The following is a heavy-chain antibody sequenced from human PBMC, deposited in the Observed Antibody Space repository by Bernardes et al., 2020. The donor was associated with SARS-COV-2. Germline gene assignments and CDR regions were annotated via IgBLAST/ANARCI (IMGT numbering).Heavy chain of an antibody. Sequence: GGSLRLSCAASGFTLSSYSMNWVRQAPGKGLEWVSYISSSSATMYYADSVKGRFTISRDSAKNSLYLQMNSLRVEDTAVYYCAKEWDTVPGNAFDIWGHGTLVTVSS. CDR3: AKEWDTVPGNAFDI. V-gene: IGHV3-48*04. CDR2: ISSSSATM. D-gene: IGHD2-8*01. CDR1: GFTLSSYS. J-gene: IGHJ3*02.